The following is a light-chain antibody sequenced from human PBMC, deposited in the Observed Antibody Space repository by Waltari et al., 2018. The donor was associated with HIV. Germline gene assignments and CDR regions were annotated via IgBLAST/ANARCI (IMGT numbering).Light chain of an antibody. V-gene: IGKV1-39*01. Sequence: DIQMTQSPSSLSDSVGDRVTITCRASQAISTYLNWYQQKPGKAPNLLIYVASTLQSGVPSRFSGSGSGTDFTLTISSLQPEDFATYYCQQSNSIPQTFGQGTKLEIK. CDR2: VAS. CDR1: QAISTY. CDR3: QQSNSIPQT. J-gene: IGKJ1*01.